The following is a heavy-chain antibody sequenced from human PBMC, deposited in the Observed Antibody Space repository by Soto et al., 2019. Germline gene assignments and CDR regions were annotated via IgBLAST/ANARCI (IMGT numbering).Heavy chain of an antibody. D-gene: IGHD1-1*01. CDR1: GGTFDRHT. J-gene: IGHJ6*02. CDR2: IIPIFSTP. V-gene: IGHV1-69*06. Sequence: SVKVSCKASGGTFDRHTINWVRQAPGQGLEWMGGIIPIFSTPKYAQKFQGRVMLTADKSTSTAYMELSSLRYEDTAVYYCARGGLKAQGVQSNHYAMDVWGQGTTVTVSS. CDR3: ARGGLKAQGVQSNHYAMDV.